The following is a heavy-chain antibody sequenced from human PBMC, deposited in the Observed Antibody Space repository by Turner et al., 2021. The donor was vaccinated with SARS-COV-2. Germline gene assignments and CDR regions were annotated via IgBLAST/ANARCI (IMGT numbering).Heavy chain of an antibody. CDR3: ARVSGSSSYYYYGMDV. D-gene: IGHD6-13*01. V-gene: IGHV3-48*01. J-gene: IGHJ6*02. Sequence: EVQLVESGGGLVQPGGSLRLSCAASGFTFSSYSMNWVRQAPGKGLEWVSYISSSSSTIYYADDVKGGFTISRDNAKNSLYLQMNSLRAEDTAVYNCARVSGSSSYYYYGMDVWGQGTTVTVSS. CDR1: GFTFSSYS. CDR2: ISSSSSTI.